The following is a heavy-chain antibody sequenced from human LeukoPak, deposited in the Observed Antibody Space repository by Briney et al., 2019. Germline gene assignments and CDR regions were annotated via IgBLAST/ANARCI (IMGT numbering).Heavy chain of an antibody. V-gene: IGHV1-8*01. Sequence: ASVKVSCKASGYTFTNYDINWVRQATGQGLEWMGWMNPNSGNTGYAQKFQGRVTMTRSTSISTAYMELSRLRSDDTAVYYCARWGGHCTSGLCYYFDCWGQGTLVTVSS. CDR2: MNPNSGNT. D-gene: IGHD2-8*01. J-gene: IGHJ4*02. CDR1: GYTFTNYD. CDR3: ARWGGHCTSGLCYYFDC.